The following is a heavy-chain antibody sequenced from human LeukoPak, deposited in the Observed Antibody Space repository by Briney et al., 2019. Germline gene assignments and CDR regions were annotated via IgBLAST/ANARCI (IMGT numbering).Heavy chain of an antibody. CDR3: ASSTVGQNFQH. J-gene: IGHJ1*01. CDR2: IYYSGST. Sequence: SETLSLTCTVSGGSISSGSNYWGWIRQPPGKGLEWIGSIYYSGSTYYNPSLKSRVTVSLDTSKNQLSLNLSSMTAADTAVYYCASSTVGQNFQHWGQGTLVTVSS. CDR1: GGSISSGSNY. D-gene: IGHD1-26*01. V-gene: IGHV4-39*07.